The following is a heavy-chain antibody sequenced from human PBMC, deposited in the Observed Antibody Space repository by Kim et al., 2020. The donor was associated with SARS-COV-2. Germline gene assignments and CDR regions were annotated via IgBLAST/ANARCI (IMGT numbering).Heavy chain of an antibody. CDR2: ISYEGGNK. D-gene: IGHD3-10*01. CDR1: GFTFSNYG. J-gene: IGHJ6*02. Sequence: GGSLRLSCAASGFTFSNYGVHWVRQAPGKGLEWVAVISYEGGNKYYADSVKGRFTISRDNSKNTLYLQMNSLRVDDTAVYICAKDRTAWGVYYYYGMDVWGQGTTVTVSS. CDR3: AKDRTAWGVYYYYGMDV. V-gene: IGHV3-30*18.